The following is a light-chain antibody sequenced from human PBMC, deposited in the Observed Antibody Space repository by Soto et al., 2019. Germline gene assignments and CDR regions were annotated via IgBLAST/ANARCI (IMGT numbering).Light chain of an antibody. CDR2: ESN. J-gene: IGLJ2*01. CDR1: SGSIASNS. Sequence: NFMLTQPHSVSESPVKTVTISCTRSSGSIASNSVQWYQQRPGSAPTTVIYESNQRPSGVPDRFSGSTDGSSNSASLTIFGLQTEDEAAYYCQSYDDDFLVFGGGTQVTVL. V-gene: IGLV6-57*04. CDR3: QSYDDDFLV.